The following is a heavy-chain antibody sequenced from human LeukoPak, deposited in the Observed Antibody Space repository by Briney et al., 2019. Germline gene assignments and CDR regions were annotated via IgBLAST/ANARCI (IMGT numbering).Heavy chain of an antibody. CDR2: INLDGSVQ. D-gene: IGHD3-16*01. CDR1: GFILGSYW. J-gene: IGHJ4*02. Sequence: GGSLRLSCATSGFILGSYWTTWVRQAPGQGLEWVANINLDGSVQWYADSVKGRFTISRDNAKNSVYLQMNSLRAEDTAVYYCAREGGVADYWGQGTLVTVSS. V-gene: IGHV3-7*01. CDR3: AREGGVADY.